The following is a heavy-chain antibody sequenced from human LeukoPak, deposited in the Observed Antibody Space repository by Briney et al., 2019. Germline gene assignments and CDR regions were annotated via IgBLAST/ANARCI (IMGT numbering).Heavy chain of an antibody. CDR2: TSSSSSYI. V-gene: IGHV3-21*01. CDR3: ARDSRVID. CDR1: GFTFSSYW. J-gene: IGHJ4*02. Sequence: QAGGSLRLSCAASGFTFSSYWMSWVRQAPGKGLEWVSSTSSSSSYIYYADSVKGRFTISRDNAKNSLYLQMNSLRAEDTAVYYCARDSRVIDWGQGTLVTVSS. D-gene: IGHD3-16*02.